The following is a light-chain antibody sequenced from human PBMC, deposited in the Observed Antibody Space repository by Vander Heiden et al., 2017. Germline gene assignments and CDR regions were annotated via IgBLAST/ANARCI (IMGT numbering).Light chain of an antibody. Sequence: SYVLTQPPSVSVAPGQTASFPCGGNNIRSKSVHWYQQKPGQAPVLVVYDNSDRPSAIPERFSGSNSGNTATLTISRVEAGDEADYYCQVWDRATDHWVFGGGTKLTVL. CDR3: QVWDRATDHWV. CDR1: NIRSKS. CDR2: DNS. V-gene: IGLV3-21*02. J-gene: IGLJ3*02.